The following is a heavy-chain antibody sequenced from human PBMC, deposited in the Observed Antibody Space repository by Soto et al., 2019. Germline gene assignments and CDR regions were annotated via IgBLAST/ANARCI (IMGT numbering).Heavy chain of an antibody. CDR2: IIPIFGTA. CDR1: GGTFSSYA. J-gene: IGHJ3*02. Sequence: QVQLVQSGAEVKKPGSSVKVSCKASGGTFSSYAISWVRQAPGQGLEWRGGIIPIFGTANYAQKFQGRVTITADESTSTAYMELSSLRSEDTAVYYCARGMKHYYGSGSNAFDIWGQGTMVTVSS. CDR3: ARGMKHYYGSGSNAFDI. D-gene: IGHD3-10*01. V-gene: IGHV1-69*01.